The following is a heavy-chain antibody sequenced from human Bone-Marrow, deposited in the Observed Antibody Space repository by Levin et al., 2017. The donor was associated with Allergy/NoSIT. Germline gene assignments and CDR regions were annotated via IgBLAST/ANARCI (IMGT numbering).Heavy chain of an antibody. CDR3: ARKVEAIHNWFDT. CDR1: KYTFSGYY. Sequence: GGSLRLSCKASKYTFSGYYIYWVRQAPGQGLECMGYINPNNGGAYYEEKFQGRVAMTSDTSISTAYLELSRLTPNDTAVYYCARKVEAIHNWFDTWGQGALVTVSS. D-gene: IGHD5-18*01. CDR2: INPNNGGA. J-gene: IGHJ5*02. V-gene: IGHV1-2*02.